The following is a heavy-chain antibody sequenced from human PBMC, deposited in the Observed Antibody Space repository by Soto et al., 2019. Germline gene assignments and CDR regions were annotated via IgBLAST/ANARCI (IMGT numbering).Heavy chain of an antibody. Sequence: QVHLVESGGGVVQPGTSLRLSCVGSGFTFRSYVIHWVRQAPGKGLEWVALTSYDGSNKYYDDSVKGRFTISRDNSRNTVDLQMDNLRLEDPALYYCARWGTTGGLYVWGQGTLVSVSS. J-gene: IGHJ4*02. CDR3: ARWGTTGGLYV. CDR1: GFTFRSYV. CDR2: TSYDGSNK. V-gene: IGHV3-30*19. D-gene: IGHD2-8*01.